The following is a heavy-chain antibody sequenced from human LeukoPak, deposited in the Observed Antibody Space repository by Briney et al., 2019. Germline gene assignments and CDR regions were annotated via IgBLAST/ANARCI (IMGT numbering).Heavy chain of an antibody. Sequence: GASVKVSCKAFGYNFVIYGISWVRQAPGQGLEWMGWISGYNGNTNYAQKFQGRVTMTTDTSTSTAYMELRSLRSDDTAVYYCARQIVVVPKNWFDPWGQGTLVTVSS. D-gene: IGHD2-2*01. CDR3: ARQIVVVPKNWFDP. V-gene: IGHV1-18*01. J-gene: IGHJ5*02. CDR2: ISGYNGNT. CDR1: GYNFVIYG.